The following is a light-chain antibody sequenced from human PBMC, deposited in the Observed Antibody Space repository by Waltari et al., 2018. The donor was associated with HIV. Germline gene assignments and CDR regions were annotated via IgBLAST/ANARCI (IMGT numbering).Light chain of an antibody. V-gene: IGLV2-23*01. Sequence: QSALTQFASVSGSPGQSITISCTGTSSDVGNYNPVSWYRQHPGKAPKLMIYEGSKRPSGVSNRFSGSKSGNTASLTISGLQAEDEADYYCCSYANSSTVFGGGTKVTVL. J-gene: IGLJ2*01. CDR1: SSDVGNYNP. CDR3: CSYANSSTV. CDR2: EGS.